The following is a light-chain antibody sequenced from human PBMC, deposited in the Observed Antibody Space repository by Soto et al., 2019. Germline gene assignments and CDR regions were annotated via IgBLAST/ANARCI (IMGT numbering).Light chain of an antibody. CDR2: DAS. Sequence: EIVVTQAPATPSLSPGERSTLSCRTSQSVSSSLAWYQQKHGQXPKXXIYDASNRATGIPARFSGSGSVTDLTITISSIEPEDCEVYYCQQRRDWPLTFGGGTKVDIK. J-gene: IGKJ4*01. CDR1: QSVSSS. V-gene: IGKV3-11*01. CDR3: QQRRDWPLT.